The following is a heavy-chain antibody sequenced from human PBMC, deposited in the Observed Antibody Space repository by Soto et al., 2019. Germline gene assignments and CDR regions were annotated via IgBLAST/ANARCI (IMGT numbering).Heavy chain of an antibody. CDR1: GGSISSYY. Sequence: LSLTCTVSGGSISSYYWSWIRQPPGKGLEWIGYIYYTGSTNYNPSLKSRVTISVDTSKNQFSLKLTSVTAADTAVYYCARQTYGLEFDCWGQGTLVTVSS. J-gene: IGHJ4*02. CDR3: ARQTYGLEFDC. V-gene: IGHV4-59*01. CDR2: IYYTGST. D-gene: IGHD3-10*01.